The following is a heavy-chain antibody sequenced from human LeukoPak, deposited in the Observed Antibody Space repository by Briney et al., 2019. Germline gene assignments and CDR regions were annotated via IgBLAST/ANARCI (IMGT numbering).Heavy chain of an antibody. D-gene: IGHD1-26*01. V-gene: IGHV1-2*06. J-gene: IGHJ3*02. CDR3: ARIALSGSYSAAFDI. Sequence: ASVKVSCKASGYTFTGYYMHWVRQAPGQGLEWMGRINPNSGGTNYAQKLQGRVTMTTDTSTSTAYMELRSLRSDDTAVYYCARIALSGSYSAAFDIWGQGTMVTVSS. CDR1: GYTFTGYY. CDR2: INPNSGGT.